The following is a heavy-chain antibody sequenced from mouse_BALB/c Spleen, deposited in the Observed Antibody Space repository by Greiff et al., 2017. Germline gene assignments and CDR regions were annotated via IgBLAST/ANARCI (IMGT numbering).Heavy chain of an antibody. CDR1: GYTFTSYW. D-gene: IGHD1-1*01. J-gene: IGHJ1*01. Sequence: QVQLKESGAELARPGASVKLSCKASGYTFTSYWMQWVKQRPGQGLEWIGAIYPGDGDTRYTQKFKGKATLTADKSSSTAYMQLSSLASEDSAVYYCARCYGSSYGYFDVWGAGTTVTVSS. V-gene: IGHV1-87*01. CDR2: IYPGDGDT. CDR3: ARCYGSSYGYFDV.